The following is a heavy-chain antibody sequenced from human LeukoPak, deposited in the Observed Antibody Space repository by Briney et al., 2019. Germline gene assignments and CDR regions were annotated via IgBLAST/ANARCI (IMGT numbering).Heavy chain of an antibody. CDR2: LYSGGGA. Sequence: GGSLRLSCAASGFSVNTNFMTWVRQAPGKGLEWVSVLYSGGGAYYADSVKDRFTISRDYSQNTLLLQMNSLRAEDTALYYCARGKTSDDIIEDAFDIWGQGTMVAVSS. J-gene: IGHJ3*02. CDR3: ARGKTSDDIIEDAFDI. CDR1: GFSVNTNF. D-gene: IGHD3-9*01. V-gene: IGHV3-66*01.